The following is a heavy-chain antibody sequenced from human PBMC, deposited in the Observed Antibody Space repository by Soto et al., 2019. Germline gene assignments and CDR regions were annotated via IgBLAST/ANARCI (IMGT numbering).Heavy chain of an antibody. Sequence: AAVKVSCKASGYTFTSYAMHWVRQARGQRLEWMGWINAGNGNTKYSQKFQGRVTITRDTSASTAYMELSSLRSEDTAVYYCARARGVLFDGFDPWGQGTLVTVSS. V-gene: IGHV1-3*01. CDR3: ARARGVLFDGFDP. CDR1: GYTFTSYA. J-gene: IGHJ5*02. CDR2: INAGNGNT. D-gene: IGHD3-10*01.